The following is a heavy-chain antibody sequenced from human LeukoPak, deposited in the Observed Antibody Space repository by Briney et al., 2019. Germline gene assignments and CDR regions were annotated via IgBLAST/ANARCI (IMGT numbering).Heavy chain of an antibody. CDR3: AKMSTAEVCFDY. V-gene: IGHV4-61*02. CDR1: GGSISSGSYY. CDR2: IYTSGST. Sequence: PSETLSLTCTVSGGSISSGSYYWSWIRQPAGKGLEWIGRIYTSGSTNYNPSLKSRVTISVDTSKNQFSLKLSSVTAADTAVYYCAKMSTAEVCFDYWGQGTLVTVSS. D-gene: IGHD5-24*01. J-gene: IGHJ4*02.